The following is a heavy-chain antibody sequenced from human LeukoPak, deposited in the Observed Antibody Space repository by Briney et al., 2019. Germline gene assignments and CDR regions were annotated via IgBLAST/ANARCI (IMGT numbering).Heavy chain of an antibody. Sequence: SETLSLTCAVYGGSFSGYYWSWIRQPPGKGLEWIGEINHSGSTNYNPSLKSRATISVDTSKNQFSLKLSSVTAADTAVYYCARRYSYSSGWGTLDYWGQGTLVTVSS. CDR2: INHSGST. V-gene: IGHV4-34*01. CDR3: ARRYSYSSGWGTLDY. D-gene: IGHD6-19*01. CDR1: GGSFSGYY. J-gene: IGHJ4*02.